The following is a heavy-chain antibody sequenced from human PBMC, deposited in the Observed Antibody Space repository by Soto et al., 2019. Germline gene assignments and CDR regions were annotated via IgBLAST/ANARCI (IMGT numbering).Heavy chain of an antibody. V-gene: IGHV3-30*18. CDR2: ISYDGSNK. CDR3: AKAAPSYDYYYYYGMDV. CDR1: GFTFSSYG. D-gene: IGHD5-18*01. Sequence: PGGSLRLSCAASGFTFSSYGMHWVRQAPGKGLEWVAVISYDGSNKYYADSVKGRFTISRDNSKNTLYLQMNSLRAEDTAVYYCAKAAPSYDYYYYYGMDVWGQGTTVTVSS. J-gene: IGHJ6*02.